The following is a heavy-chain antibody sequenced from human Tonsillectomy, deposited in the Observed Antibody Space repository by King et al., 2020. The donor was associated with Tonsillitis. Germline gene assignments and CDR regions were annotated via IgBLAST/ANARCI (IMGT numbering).Heavy chain of an antibody. V-gene: IGHV5-51*01. CDR1: GYSFTSYW. CDR2: IYPGDSDT. CDR3: ARQGVVPAAMRYYYYGMDV. Sequence: QLVQSGAEVKKPGESLKISCKGSGYSFTSYWIGWVRQMPGKGLEWMGIIYPGDSDTRYSPSFQGQVTISADKSISTAYLQWSSLKASGTAMYYCARQGVVPAAMRYYYYGMDVWGQGTTVTVSS. D-gene: IGHD2-2*01. J-gene: IGHJ6*02.